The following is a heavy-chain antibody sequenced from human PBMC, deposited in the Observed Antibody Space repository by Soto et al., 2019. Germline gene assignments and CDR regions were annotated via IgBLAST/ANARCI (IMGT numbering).Heavy chain of an antibody. CDR3: AKTLRSKLTPFDY. J-gene: IGHJ4*02. V-gene: IGHV3-23*01. CDR2: ISGTGGST. Sequence: GGSLRLSCAASGFTFTNYAMAWVRQAPGKGLEWVSTISGTGGSTYYADSVKGRFTISRDSSKNTLYLQMNSLRVEDTDVYYCAKTLRSKLTPFDYWGQGTLVTVSS. D-gene: IGHD3-9*01. CDR1: GFTFTNYA.